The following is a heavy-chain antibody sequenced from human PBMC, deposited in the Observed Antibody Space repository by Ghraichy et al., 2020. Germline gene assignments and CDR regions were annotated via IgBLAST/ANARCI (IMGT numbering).Heavy chain of an antibody. CDR1: GFTFSSYG. D-gene: IGHD2-8*01. CDR2: IRYDGSNK. J-gene: IGHJ6*02. Sequence: GGSLRLSCAASGFTFSSYGMHWVRQAPGKGLEWVAFIRYDGSNKYYADSVKGRFTISRDNSKNTLYLQMNSLRAEDTAVYYCAKAALLMVYASRDYYYGMDVWGQGTTVTVSS. V-gene: IGHV3-30*02. CDR3: AKAALLMVYASRDYYYGMDV.